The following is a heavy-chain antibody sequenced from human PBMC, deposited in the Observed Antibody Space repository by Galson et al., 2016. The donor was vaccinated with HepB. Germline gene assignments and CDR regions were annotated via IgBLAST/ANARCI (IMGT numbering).Heavy chain of an antibody. Sequence: SLRLSCAASGFTSSTHPMAWGRQAPGKGLERVSTIGANDFRHYADTVKDRFTISRANSRNTLYLQMNSLRAEDTAVDYCVKGASMGWLQLQASYFDFWGQGTLVTVSS. D-gene: IGHD5-24*01. CDR1: GFTSSTHP. J-gene: IGHJ4*02. CDR3: VKGASMGWLQLQASYFDF. CDR2: IGANDFR. V-gene: IGHV3-23*01.